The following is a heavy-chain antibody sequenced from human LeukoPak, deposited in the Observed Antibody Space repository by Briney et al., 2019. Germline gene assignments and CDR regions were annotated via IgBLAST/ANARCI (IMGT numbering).Heavy chain of an antibody. J-gene: IGHJ6*03. Sequence: GGSLRLSCAASGFTFSSYAMHWVRQAPGKGLEWVAVISYDGSNKYYADSVKGRFTISRDNSKNTLYLQMNSLRAEDTAVYYCAGDNHYYMDVWGKGTTVTVSS. CDR2: ISYDGSNK. D-gene: IGHD1-14*01. CDR3: AGDNHYYMDV. CDR1: GFTFSSYA. V-gene: IGHV3-30*04.